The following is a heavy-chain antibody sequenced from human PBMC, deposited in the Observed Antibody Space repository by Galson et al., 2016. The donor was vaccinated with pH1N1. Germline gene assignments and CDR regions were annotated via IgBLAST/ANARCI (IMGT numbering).Heavy chain of an antibody. D-gene: IGHD3-3*01. CDR2: INGDGSST. J-gene: IGHJ4*02. V-gene: IGHV3-74*01. Sequence: SLRLSCAASGFTFSSHWMHWVRQAPGKGLVWVSRINGDGSSTSYADSVKGRFTIPRDNARNTLYLQMDSLRAEDTAVYYCARETTISGVVMDFDSWGQGTQVTVSS. CDR3: ARETTISGVVMDFDS. CDR1: GFTFSSHW.